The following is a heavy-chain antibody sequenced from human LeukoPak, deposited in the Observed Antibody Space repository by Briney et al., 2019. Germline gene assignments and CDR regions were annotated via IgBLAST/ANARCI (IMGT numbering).Heavy chain of an antibody. Sequence: GGSLRLSCAASGFTFSSYAMSWVRQAPGKGLEWVSAISGSGGSTYYADSVKGRFTISRDNSKNTLYLQMNSLRAEDTAVYYCTSVLATAVSFDYWGQGTLVTGSS. D-gene: IGHD1-1*01. J-gene: IGHJ4*02. CDR1: GFTFSSYA. V-gene: IGHV3-23*01. CDR2: ISGSGGST. CDR3: TSVLATAVSFDY.